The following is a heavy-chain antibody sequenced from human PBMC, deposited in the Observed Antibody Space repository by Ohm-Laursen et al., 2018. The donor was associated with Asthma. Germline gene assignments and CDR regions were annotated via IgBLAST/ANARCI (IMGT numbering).Heavy chain of an antibody. D-gene: IGHD3-3*01. V-gene: IGHV3-30*03. Sequence: SLRLSCTASGFTFSSYGMHWVRQAPGKGLEWVAVISYDGSNKYYADSVKGRFTISRDNSKNTLYLQMNSLRAEDTAVYYCAREGTDDEFWSGPFDYWGQGTLVTVSS. J-gene: IGHJ4*02. CDR3: AREGTDDEFWSGPFDY. CDR1: GFTFSSYG. CDR2: ISYDGSNK.